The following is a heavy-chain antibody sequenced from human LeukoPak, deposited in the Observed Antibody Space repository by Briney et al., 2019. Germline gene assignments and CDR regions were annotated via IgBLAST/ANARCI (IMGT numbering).Heavy chain of an antibody. V-gene: IGHV3-23*01. CDR1: GFTSSSNA. J-gene: IGHJ4*02. Sequence: GGSLRLSCAASGFTSSSNAMSWVRQAPGKGLEWVSGISDSGGTAHYADSVKGRFTICRDNSKNALYLQMNSLRAEDTAVYYCARGYSTDYWGQGTLVTVSS. CDR2: ISDSGGTA. D-gene: IGHD5-18*01. CDR3: ARGYSTDY.